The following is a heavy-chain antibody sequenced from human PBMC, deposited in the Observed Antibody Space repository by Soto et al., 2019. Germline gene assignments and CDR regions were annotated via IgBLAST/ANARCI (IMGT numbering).Heavy chain of an antibody. Sequence: EVQLVESGGGLVQPGRSLRLSCTASGFSFGDYSMSWYRQAPGRGLEWVGFIRKKALGGTSDYAASVRGRFTISRDDSKSIAYLQMNSLKTEDTAMYYCTRDPVYDSSGYPVDYWGQGTLVTVSS. CDR1: GFSFGDYS. V-gene: IGHV3-49*03. D-gene: IGHD3-22*01. CDR2: IRKKALGGTS. J-gene: IGHJ4*02. CDR3: TRDPVYDSSGYPVDY.